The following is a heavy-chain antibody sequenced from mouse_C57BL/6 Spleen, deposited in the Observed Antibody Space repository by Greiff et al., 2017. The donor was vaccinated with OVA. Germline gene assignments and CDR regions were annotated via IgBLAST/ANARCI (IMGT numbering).Heavy chain of an antibody. J-gene: IGHJ4*01. V-gene: IGHV1-82*01. CDR1: GYAFSSSW. Sequence: VKLMESGPELVKPGASVKISCKASGYAFSSSWMNWVKQRPGKGLEWIGRIYPGDGDTNYNGKFKGKATLTADKSSSTAYMQLSSLTSEDSAVYFCARSYYYGISLYAMDYWGQGTSVTVSS. D-gene: IGHD1-1*01. CDR2: IYPGDGDT. CDR3: ARSYYYGISLYAMDY.